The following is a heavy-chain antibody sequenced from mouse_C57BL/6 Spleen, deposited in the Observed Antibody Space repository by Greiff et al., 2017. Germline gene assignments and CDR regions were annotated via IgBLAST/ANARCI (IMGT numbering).Heavy chain of an antibody. Sequence: EVQLQQSGPELVKPGASVKISCKASGYTFTDYYMNWVKQSHGKSLEWIGDINPNNGGTSYNQKFKGKATLTVDKSSSTAYMELRSLTSEDSAVYYCADGSSSHYYAMDYWGQGTSVTVSS. V-gene: IGHV1-26*01. D-gene: IGHD1-1*01. CDR2: INPNNGGT. CDR3: ADGSSSHYYAMDY. CDR1: GYTFTDYY. J-gene: IGHJ4*01.